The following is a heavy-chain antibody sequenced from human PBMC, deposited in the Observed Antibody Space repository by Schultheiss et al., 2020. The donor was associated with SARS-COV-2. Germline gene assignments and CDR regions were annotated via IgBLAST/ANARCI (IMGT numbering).Heavy chain of an antibody. CDR3: ASHPWGSSSWYPPTWH. J-gene: IGHJ1*01. CDR2: INPNSGGT. V-gene: IGHV1-2*04. Sequence: ASVKVSCKASGGTFSSHTISWVRQAPGQGLEWMGWINPNSGGTNYAQKFQGWVTMTRDTSISTAYMELSRLRSDDTAVYYCASHPWGSSSWYPPTWHWGQGTLVTVSS. D-gene: IGHD6-13*01. CDR1: GGTFSSHT.